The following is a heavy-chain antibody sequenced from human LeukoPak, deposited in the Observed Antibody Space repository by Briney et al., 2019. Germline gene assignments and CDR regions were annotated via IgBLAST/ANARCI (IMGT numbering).Heavy chain of an antibody. CDR3: ARDTYCSSTSCHNYYYYGMDV. Sequence: GGSLRLSCAASGFTFSSYWMSRVRQAPGKGLEWVANIKQDGSEKYYVDSVKGRFTISRDNAKNSLYLQMNSLRAEDTAVYYCARDTYCSSTSCHNYYYYGMDVWGQGTTVTVSS. J-gene: IGHJ6*02. CDR2: IKQDGSEK. D-gene: IGHD2-2*02. CDR1: GFTFSSYW. V-gene: IGHV3-7*01.